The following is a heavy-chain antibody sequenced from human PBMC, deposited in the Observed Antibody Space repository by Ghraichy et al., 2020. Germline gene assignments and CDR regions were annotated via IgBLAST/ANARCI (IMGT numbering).Heavy chain of an antibody. Sequence: SETLSLTCAVYGGSFSGYYWSWIRQPPGKGLEWIGEINHSGSTNYNPSLKSRVTISVDTSKNQFSLKLSSVTAADTAVYYCARGLPLVYWGQGTLVTVSS. CDR1: GGSFSGYY. J-gene: IGHJ4*02. CDR2: INHSGST. V-gene: IGHV4-34*01. CDR3: ARGLPLVY. D-gene: IGHD3-3*02.